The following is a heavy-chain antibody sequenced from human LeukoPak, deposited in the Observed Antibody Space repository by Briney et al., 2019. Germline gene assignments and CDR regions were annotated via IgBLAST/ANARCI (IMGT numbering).Heavy chain of an antibody. J-gene: IGHJ4*02. CDR2: IKQDGSEK. CDR3: AREGNASITIFGVVIIAEMYYFDY. D-gene: IGHD3-3*01. Sequence: GGSLRLSCAASGFTFSSYWMSWVRQAPGKGLEGVAHIKQDGSEKYYVDSVKGRFTISRDNAKNSLYVQMNSLRAEDTAVYYCAREGNASITIFGVVIIAEMYYFDYWGQGTLVTVSS. V-gene: IGHV3-7*01. CDR1: GFTFSSYW.